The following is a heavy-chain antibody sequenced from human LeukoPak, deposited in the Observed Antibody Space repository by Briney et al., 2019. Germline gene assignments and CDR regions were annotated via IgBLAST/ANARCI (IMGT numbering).Heavy chain of an antibody. D-gene: IGHD5-12*01. V-gene: IGHV3-7*01. CDR3: ARGGYSFDY. J-gene: IGHJ4*02. CDR2: LHADGNEK. Sequence: PGGSLRLSCAASGFSLSGYWMSWVRQAPGKGLEWVAGLHADGNEKNCVDSVKGRFTMSRDNGKNSLYMQMNSLRVEDTAVYYCARGGYSFDYLGQGTLVTVSS. CDR1: GFSLSGYW.